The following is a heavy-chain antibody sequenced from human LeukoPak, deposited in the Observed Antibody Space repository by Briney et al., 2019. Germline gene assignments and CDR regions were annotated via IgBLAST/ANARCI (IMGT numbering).Heavy chain of an antibody. J-gene: IGHJ4*02. Sequence: GALRLSCAASGFTISSYAMHWVRQAPGKGLEWVAVTSYDGSNKYYADSVKGRFTISRDNSKNTLYLQMNSLRAEDTAVYYCATAPSAGEGPSYFDYWGQGTLVTVSS. CDR3: ATAPSAGEGPSYFDY. D-gene: IGHD7-27*01. CDR2: TSYDGSNK. CDR1: GFTISSYA. V-gene: IGHV3-30-3*01.